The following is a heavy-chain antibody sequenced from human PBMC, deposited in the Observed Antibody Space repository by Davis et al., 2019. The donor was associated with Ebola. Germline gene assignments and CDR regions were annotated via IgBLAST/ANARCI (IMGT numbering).Heavy chain of an antibody. Sequence: GESLKISCAASGFTFSNYNMNWVRQAPGKGLEWVSYISLSSSTIYYADSVRGRFTISRDNDKNSLFLQMNSLRDEDTAVYYCARRLTTAQTFDYWGQGTLVTVSS. V-gene: IGHV3-48*02. CDR1: GFTFSNYN. D-gene: IGHD4-17*01. CDR3: ARRLTTAQTFDY. CDR2: ISLSSSTI. J-gene: IGHJ4*02.